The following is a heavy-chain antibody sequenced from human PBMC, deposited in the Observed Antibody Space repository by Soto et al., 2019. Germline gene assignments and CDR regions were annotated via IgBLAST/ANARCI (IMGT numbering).Heavy chain of an antibody. CDR1: GFTFSSYP. Sequence: QVKVVESGGGVVQPGTSLRLSCVASGFTFSSYPMHWLRQAPGKGLEWMAVISYDGRNKFYSDSVKGRFTASRDNDKSTLFLQMNSLKIEDTATYYCARLNISFDFWGQGTVATVSS. J-gene: IGHJ3*01. V-gene: IGHV3-30*04. CDR2: ISYDGRNK. CDR3: ARLNISFDF.